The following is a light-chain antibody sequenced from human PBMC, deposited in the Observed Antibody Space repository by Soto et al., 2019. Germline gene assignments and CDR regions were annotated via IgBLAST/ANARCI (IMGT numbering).Light chain of an antibody. V-gene: IGLV1-40*01. CDR2: GNN. Sequence: QSVLTQPPSVSGAPGRRVTISCIGATSDVHWYQHLPGTAPKLLIYGNNNRPSGVPDRFSGSRSGTSASLAITGLQAEDEADYYCKSFDSSLSALYVFRPGTKV. CDR1: GATSD. CDR3: KSFDSSLSALYV. J-gene: IGLJ1*01.